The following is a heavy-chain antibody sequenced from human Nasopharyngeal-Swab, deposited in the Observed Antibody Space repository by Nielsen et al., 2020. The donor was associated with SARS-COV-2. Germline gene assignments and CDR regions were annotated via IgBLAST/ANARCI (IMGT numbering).Heavy chain of an antibody. Sequence: WGRQAPGQGLVWMGIINPSGGSTSYAQKFQGRVTMTRDTSTSTVYMELSSLRSEDTAVYYCARDGSRDIVVVVAATTSCYFDYWGQGTLVTVSS. J-gene: IGHJ4*02. CDR3: ARDGSRDIVVVVAATTSCYFDY. V-gene: IGHV1-46*01. CDR2: INPSGGST. D-gene: IGHD2-15*01.